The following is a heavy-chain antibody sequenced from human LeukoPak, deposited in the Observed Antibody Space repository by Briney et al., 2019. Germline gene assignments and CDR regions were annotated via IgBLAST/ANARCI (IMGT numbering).Heavy chain of an antibody. CDR2: ISGSGGST. D-gene: IGHD3-22*01. CDR1: GFTFSSYG. Sequence: GGSLRLSCAASGFTFSSYGMSWVRQAPGKGLEWVSAISGSGGSTYYADSVKGRFAISRDNSKNTLYLQMNSLRAEDTAVYYCAKVLPYDSSGYGFDYWGQGTLVTVSS. J-gene: IGHJ4*02. V-gene: IGHV3-23*01. CDR3: AKVLPYDSSGYGFDY.